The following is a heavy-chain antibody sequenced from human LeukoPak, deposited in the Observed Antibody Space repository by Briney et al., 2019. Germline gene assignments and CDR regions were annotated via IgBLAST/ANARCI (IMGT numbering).Heavy chain of an antibody. Sequence: GRSLRLSCAASGFSFSNYSLHRVRQAPGKGLEWVALISDDGSNKYYADSVKGRFTLSRDNAKNTLYLQMSSLRSEDTAVYYCARTYGSSADAFDIWGQGTMVTVSS. CDR2: ISDDGSNK. J-gene: IGHJ3*02. V-gene: IGHV3-30*04. CDR1: GFSFSNYS. D-gene: IGHD6-6*01. CDR3: ARTYGSSADAFDI.